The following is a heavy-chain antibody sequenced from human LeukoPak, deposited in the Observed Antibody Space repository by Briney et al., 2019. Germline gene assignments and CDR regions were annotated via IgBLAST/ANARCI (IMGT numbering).Heavy chain of an antibody. Sequence: GGSLRLSCVGSGVTLHDYAMHWVRQGPGKGLEWVSGIYWNSNRIDYADSVKGRFTISRDNAKNTLYLQMNSLRAEDTAVYYCARDRGSLEYDYWGQGTLVTVSS. CDR3: ARDRGSLEYDY. CDR1: GVTLHDYA. CDR2: IYWNSNRI. V-gene: IGHV3-9*01. D-gene: IGHD3-10*01. J-gene: IGHJ4*02.